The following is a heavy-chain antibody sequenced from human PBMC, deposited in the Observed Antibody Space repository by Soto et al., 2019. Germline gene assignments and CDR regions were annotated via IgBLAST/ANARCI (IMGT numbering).Heavy chain of an antibody. V-gene: IGHV3-30*04. CDR2: LSFDGYHK. CDR1: GFTFRDYA. CDR3: ARDPPPFSTSFLAFSGMDV. J-gene: IGHJ6*02. Sequence: QVHLVESGGGVVQPGKSLRLSCAASGFTFRDYAMHWVRQAPGKGVEWVAGLSFDGYHKYYADSVEGRLTISRDNSKNTVHLEVSSLRLEDTAVYYCARDPPPFSTSFLAFSGMDVWGQGTRVTVSS. D-gene: IGHD2-2*01.